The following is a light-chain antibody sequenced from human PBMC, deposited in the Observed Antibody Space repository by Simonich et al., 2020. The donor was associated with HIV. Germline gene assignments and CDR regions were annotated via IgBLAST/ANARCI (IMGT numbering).Light chain of an antibody. V-gene: IGKV3-15*01. CDR3: QQDSKWPPWT. Sequence: EIVMTQSPATLSVSPGERATLSCRASQSVSSNLAWYEQKPGQAPRLLIYGASTRATGIPARFSGSGSGTEFTLTISSLQSEDFAVYYCQQDSKWPPWTFGQGTKVEIK. J-gene: IGKJ1*01. CDR2: GAS. CDR1: QSVSSN.